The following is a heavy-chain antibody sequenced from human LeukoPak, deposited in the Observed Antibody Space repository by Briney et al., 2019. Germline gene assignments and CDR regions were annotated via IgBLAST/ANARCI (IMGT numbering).Heavy chain of an antibody. CDR1: GYTFTGYY. V-gene: IGHV1-2*02. D-gene: IGHD1-26*01. CDR3: ARGGSELYNWFDP. Sequence: GASVKVSCKASGYTFTGYYMHWVRQAPGQGLEWMGWINPNSGGTNYAQTFQSRVTMTRDTSISTAYMELSRLRSDDTAVYYCARGGSELYNWFDPWGQGTLVTVSS. CDR2: INPNSGGT. J-gene: IGHJ5*02.